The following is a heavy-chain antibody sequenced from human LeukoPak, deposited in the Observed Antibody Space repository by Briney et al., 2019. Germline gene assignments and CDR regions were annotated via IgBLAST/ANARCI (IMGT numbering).Heavy chain of an antibody. V-gene: IGHV4-59*13. J-gene: IGHJ4*02. D-gene: IGHD3-22*01. CDR3: ARDGLYDSSGYYMDS. Sequence: PSETLSLTCTVSGGAISSYYWSWIPQPPGKGLEGIGYIYYSGGTKYNPSLMSRVTISVDRAQNQFSLSLSSVTAADTAVYYCARDGLYDSSGYYMDSWGQGTLVIVSS. CDR2: IYYSGGT. CDR1: GGAISSYY.